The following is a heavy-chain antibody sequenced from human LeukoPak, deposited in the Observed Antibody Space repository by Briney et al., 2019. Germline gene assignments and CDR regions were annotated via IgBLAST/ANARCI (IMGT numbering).Heavy chain of an antibody. CDR1: GFTFSSYW. CDR2: INTDGSIT. D-gene: IGHD3-16*01. V-gene: IGHV3-74*01. J-gene: IGHJ6*03. CDR3: ARDETRPYNYYMDV. Sequence: GGSLRLSCAASGFTFSSYWMHWVRQAPGTGLVWVSRINTDGSITNYADSVKGRFTVSRDNAKNTVYLQMNSLRAEDTALYCCARDETRPYNYYMDVWGKGTTVTVSS.